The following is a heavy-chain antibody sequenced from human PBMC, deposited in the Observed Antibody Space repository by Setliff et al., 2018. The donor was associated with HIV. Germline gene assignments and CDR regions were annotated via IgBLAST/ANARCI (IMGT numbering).Heavy chain of an antibody. J-gene: IGHJ6*02. V-gene: IGHV4-59*02. Sequence: PSETLSLTCTVSGASVSTYYWSWIRQPPGKGLEWIGYIYYSGITNYKPSLKSRVTMSVDTSKSQISLRLRSVTAADTAVYYCARDWYDSSGYYYYGMDVWGQGTTVTVSS. D-gene: IGHD3-22*01. CDR3: ARDWYDSSGYYYYGMDV. CDR2: IYYSGIT. CDR1: GASVSTYY.